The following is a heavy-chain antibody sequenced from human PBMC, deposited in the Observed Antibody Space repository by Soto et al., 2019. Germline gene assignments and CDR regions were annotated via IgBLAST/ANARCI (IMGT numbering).Heavy chain of an antibody. CDR1: GFDFSSYS. J-gene: IGHJ6*03. D-gene: IGHD3-3*01. V-gene: IGHV3-21*02. CDR2: INEDSSYI. CDR3: VIDFGWYLRSGYMDV. Sequence: EVQLVESGGGLVKPGGSLRLSCAASGFDFSSYSMNWFRQAQGKGLEWVSSINEDSSYIYYAHSLRGRFTIPRDIAKKSLYLQMNSLRAEDTVVYYCVIDFGWYLRSGYMDVWGDGATVTVSS.